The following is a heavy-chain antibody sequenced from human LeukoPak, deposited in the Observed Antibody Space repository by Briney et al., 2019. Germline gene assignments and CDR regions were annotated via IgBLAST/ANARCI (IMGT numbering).Heavy chain of an antibody. Sequence: ASVKVSCKASGGTFSSYAISWVRQAPGQGLEWMGGIIPIFGTANYAQKFQGRVTITADESTSTAYMELSSLRSEDTAVYYCARGRVGDCSGGSCYSDYYYMDVWGKGTTVTVSS. CDR3: ARGRVGDCSGGSCYSDYYYMDV. CDR2: IIPIFGTA. J-gene: IGHJ6*03. CDR1: GGTFSSYA. V-gene: IGHV1-69*13. D-gene: IGHD2-15*01.